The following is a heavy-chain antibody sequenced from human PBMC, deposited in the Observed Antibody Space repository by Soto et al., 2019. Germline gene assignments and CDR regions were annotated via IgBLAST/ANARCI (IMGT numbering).Heavy chain of an antibody. CDR1: GGTFSSYA. V-gene: IGHV1-69*01. Sequence: QVQLVQSGAEVKKPGSSVKVSCKASGGTFSSYAISWVRQAPGQGLEWMGGIIPIFGTANYAQKFQGRVTITADESTSKAHMELSSLRSEDTAVYYCAREPYSYPYYYGMDVWGQGTTVTVSS. J-gene: IGHJ6*02. CDR2: IIPIFGTA. D-gene: IGHD3-10*01. CDR3: AREPYSYPYYYGMDV.